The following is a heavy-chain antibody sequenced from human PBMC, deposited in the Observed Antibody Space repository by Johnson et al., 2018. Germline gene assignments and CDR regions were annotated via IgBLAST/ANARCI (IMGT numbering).Heavy chain of an antibody. D-gene: IGHD3-9*01. V-gene: IGHV3-73*02. J-gene: IGHJ4*02. CDR2: IKDNANTYAT. CDR3: NGHHTGSDY. CDR1: GFTFSGSA. Sequence: VQLQESGADLVQPGGSLKLSCVASGFTFSGSALHWVRQASGKGLEWVGRIKDNANTYATAYAPSVRGRFTIATDDSKNTPELKMYSLEAQDTAVYYGNGHHTGSDYWGRGTLVTVSS.